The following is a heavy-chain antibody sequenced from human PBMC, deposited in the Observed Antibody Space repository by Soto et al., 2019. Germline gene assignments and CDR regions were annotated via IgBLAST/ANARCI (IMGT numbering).Heavy chain of an antibody. CDR1: GFTFSSYA. J-gene: IGHJ4*02. Sequence: EVQLLESGGGFVQPGGSLRLSCAASGFTFSSYAMSWVRQAPGEGLEWVSALSGSGGSTYYADSVKGRFTISRDNSKNALYTQMNSLRADDTAVYYCAKDQRGYYGDYDVYWGQGTMVTVSS. CDR2: LSGSGGST. CDR3: AKDQRGYYGDYDVY. V-gene: IGHV3-23*01. D-gene: IGHD4-17*01.